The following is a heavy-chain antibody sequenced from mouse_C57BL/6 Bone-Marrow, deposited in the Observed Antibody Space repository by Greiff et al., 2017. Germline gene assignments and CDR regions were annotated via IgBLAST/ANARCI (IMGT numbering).Heavy chain of an antibody. Sequence: QVQLQQPGAELVKPGASVTMSCKASGYTFTSYWITWVKQRPGQGLEWIGDIYPGSGSTNYNEKFKSKATLTVDPSSSTAYMQLSSLTSEDSAVYYCVTGRGFAYWGQGTLVTVSA. CDR2: IYPGSGST. D-gene: IGHD4-1*01. CDR3: VTGRGFAY. V-gene: IGHV1-55*01. CDR1: GYTFTSYW. J-gene: IGHJ3*01.